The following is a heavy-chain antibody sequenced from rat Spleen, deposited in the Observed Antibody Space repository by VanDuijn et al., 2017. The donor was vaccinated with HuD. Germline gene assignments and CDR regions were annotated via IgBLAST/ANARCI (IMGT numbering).Heavy chain of an antibody. CDR1: GFTFSHYG. J-gene: IGHJ2*01. CDR3: ARHDDY. Sequence: EVQLVESGGDLVQPGRSLKLTCAASGFTFSHYGMAWVRQAPTKGLEWVATISYDGSSTYYRDSVKGRFTISRDNAKSTLYLQMDSLRSEDTATYYCARHDDYWGQGVMVTVSS. CDR2: ISYDGSST. V-gene: IGHV5-29*01.